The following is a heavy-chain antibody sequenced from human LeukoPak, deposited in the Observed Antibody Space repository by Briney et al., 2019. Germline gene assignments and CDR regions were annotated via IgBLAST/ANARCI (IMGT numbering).Heavy chain of an antibody. CDR2: ISYDGSNK. J-gene: IGHJ6*02. CDR3: AKVYCSSTSCPSGRYYYYGMDV. Sequence: GGSLRLSCAASGFTFSSYAMSWVRQAPGKGLEWVAVISYDGSNKYYADSVKGRFTISRDNSKNTLYLQMNSLRAEDTAVYYCAKVYCSSTSCPSGRYYYYGMDVWGQGTTVTVSS. CDR1: GFTFSSYA. V-gene: IGHV3-30*18. D-gene: IGHD2-2*01.